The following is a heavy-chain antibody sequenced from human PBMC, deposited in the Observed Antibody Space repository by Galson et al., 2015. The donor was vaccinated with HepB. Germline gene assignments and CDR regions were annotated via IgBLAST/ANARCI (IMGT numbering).Heavy chain of an antibody. CDR1: GYTFTSYD. D-gene: IGHD6-13*01. CDR3: ARGARPARRIAAAGAYYYYYYGMDV. Sequence: SVKVSCKASGYTFTSYDINWVRQATGQGLEWMGWMNPNSGNTGYAQKFQGRVTMTRNTSISTAYMELSSLRSEDTAVYYCARGARPARRIAAAGAYYYYYYGMDVWGQGTTVTVSS. CDR2: MNPNSGNT. J-gene: IGHJ6*02. V-gene: IGHV1-8*01.